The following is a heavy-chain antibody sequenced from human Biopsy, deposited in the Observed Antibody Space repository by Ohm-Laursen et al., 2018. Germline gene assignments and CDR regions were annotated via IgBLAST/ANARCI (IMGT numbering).Heavy chain of an antibody. J-gene: IGHJ4*02. Sequence: PSETLSLTCSVSGDSMRSGSYFWTWIRQNPATGLEWIGYVHKSGNTLYNPSLKSRLSISVDTSRNQFSLKLTSVTAAGTALYYCTRAGGGKIYGLWGQGTLVTVSS. CDR1: GDSMRSGSYF. V-gene: IGHV4-31*03. CDR3: TRAGGGKIYGL. CDR2: VHKSGNT. D-gene: IGHD3-16*01.